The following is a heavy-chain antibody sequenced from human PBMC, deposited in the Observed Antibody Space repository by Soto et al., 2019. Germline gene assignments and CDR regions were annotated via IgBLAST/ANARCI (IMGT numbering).Heavy chain of an antibody. CDR3: AVRPGQWLATTRGYYFDY. J-gene: IGHJ4*02. V-gene: IGHV4-31*03. CDR1: GGSISSGGYY. Sequence: PSETLSLTCTVSGGSISSGGYYWSWIRQHPGKGLEWIGYIYYSGSTYYNPSLKSRVTISVDTSKNQFSLKLSSVTAADTAVYYCAVRPGQWLATTRGYYFDYWGQGTLVTVSS. CDR2: IYYSGST. D-gene: IGHD6-19*01.